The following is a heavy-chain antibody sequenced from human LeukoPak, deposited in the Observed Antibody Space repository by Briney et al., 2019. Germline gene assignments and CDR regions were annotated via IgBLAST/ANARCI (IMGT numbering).Heavy chain of an antibody. V-gene: IGHV3-11*03. Sequence: GGSLRLSCVVSGIPFSDFYMNWIRQAPGKGLEWISYVSSSSSYTDYAESVRGRFTISRDNAKSALYLEMSDLRVEDTAVYYCAAGTAADYWGQGTLVIVSS. J-gene: IGHJ4*02. CDR2: VSSSSSYT. D-gene: IGHD6-13*01. CDR3: AAGTAADY. CDR1: GIPFSDFY.